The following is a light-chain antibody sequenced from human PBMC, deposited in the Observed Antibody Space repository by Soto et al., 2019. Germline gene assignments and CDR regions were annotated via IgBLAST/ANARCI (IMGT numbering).Light chain of an antibody. CDR1: QSVSSRS. CDR2: GAS. J-gene: IGKJ1*01. V-gene: IGKV3-20*01. CDR3: PQYDSSPRT. Sequence: EIVLTQSPGTLSLSPGDRATLSCRASQSVSSRSLAWYQQKPGQAPRLLISGASSRAADIPDRFSGSGSGTDFTLTINRLEHEECAVYYCPQYDSSPRTFGQGTKVAIK.